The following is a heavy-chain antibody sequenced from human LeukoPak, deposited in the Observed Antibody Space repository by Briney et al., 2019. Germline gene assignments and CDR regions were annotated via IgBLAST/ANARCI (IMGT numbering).Heavy chain of an antibody. CDR3: ARGRDSSSWSDAFDI. V-gene: IGHV4-38-2*02. Sequence: SETLSLTCTVSGYSISSGHYWAWIRQSPEKGLEWIASMFHSGSTYYNPSLKSRVTISVDTSKNQFSLKLSSVTAADTAVYYCARGRDSSSWSDAFDIWGQGTMVTVSS. J-gene: IGHJ3*02. D-gene: IGHD6-13*01. CDR1: GYSISSGHY. CDR2: MFHSGST.